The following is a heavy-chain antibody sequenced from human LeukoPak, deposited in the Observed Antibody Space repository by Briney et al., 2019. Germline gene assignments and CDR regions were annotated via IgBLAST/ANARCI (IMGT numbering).Heavy chain of an antibody. Sequence: PGGSLRLSCAASGFTPSDYYMTWLRQPPGKGPEWISYISSSGGTTTYVDSVKGRFTISRDNAKNSLYLQMNSLRADDTAVCYCARSNYYTVDVWGQGTAVTVSS. CDR3: ARSNYYTVDV. J-gene: IGHJ6*02. CDR2: ISSSGGTT. V-gene: IGHV3-11*01. CDR1: GFTPSDYY.